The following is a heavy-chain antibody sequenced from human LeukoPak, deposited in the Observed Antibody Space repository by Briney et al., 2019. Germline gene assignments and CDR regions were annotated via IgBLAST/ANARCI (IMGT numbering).Heavy chain of an antibody. V-gene: IGHV3-23*01. CDR1: GFTFSSNG. CDR2: ISASGTTR. CDR3: AKHLGYTSYCPDY. D-gene: IGHD1-26*01. J-gene: IGHJ4*02. Sequence: PGGSLRLSCAASGFTFSSNGMSWVRQAPGKGLEWVSAISASGTTRYYADSAKGRFTISRDNSKNTLYLQVSSLRAEDTAVYYCAKHLGYTSYCPDYWGQGTLVTVSS.